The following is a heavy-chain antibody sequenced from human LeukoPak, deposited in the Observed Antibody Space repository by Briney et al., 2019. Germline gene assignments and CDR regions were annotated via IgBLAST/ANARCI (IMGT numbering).Heavy chain of an antibody. J-gene: IGHJ1*01. D-gene: IGHD1/OR15-1a*01. Sequence: EGSLRLSCAASGFTFSDYYMSWIRQAPGKGLEWVSYISSSGSTIYYADSVKGRFTISRDNAKNSLYLQMNSLRAEDTAVYYCARGQWNTAEYFQHWGQGTLVTVSS. CDR3: ARGQWNTAEYFQH. CDR1: GFTFSDYY. CDR2: ISSSGSTI. V-gene: IGHV3-11*01.